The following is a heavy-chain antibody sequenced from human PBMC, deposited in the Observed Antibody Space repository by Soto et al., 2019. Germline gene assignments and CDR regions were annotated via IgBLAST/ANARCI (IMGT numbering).Heavy chain of an antibody. J-gene: IGHJ6*02. D-gene: IGHD2-15*01. CDR3: ARDIQSSSVYGVDV. V-gene: IGHV1-46*01. Sequence: ASVKVSCKASGYTFTSYYMHWVRQAPGQGLEWMGIITPSGGSTSYAQKFQGRLYMTTDTSTSTAYMELRSLRSDDTAVYYCARDIQSSSVYGVDVWGQGTTVTVSS. CDR1: GYTFTSYY. CDR2: ITPSGGST.